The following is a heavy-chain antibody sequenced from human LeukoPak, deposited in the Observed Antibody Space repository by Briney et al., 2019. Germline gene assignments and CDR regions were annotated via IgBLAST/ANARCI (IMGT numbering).Heavy chain of an antibody. J-gene: IGHJ6*04. CDR3: VKDGGAGYCGSGSYYNYYYYYGMDV. CDR2: ISSSGGST. D-gene: IGHD3-10*01. CDR1: GFTFSSYA. Sequence: GGSLRLSCAASGFTFSSYAMHWVRQAPGKGLEYVSAISSSGGSTYYADSVKGRFTISRDNSKNTLYLQMSSLRAEDTAVYYCVKDGGAGYCGSGSYYNYYYYYGMDVWGKGTTVTVSS. V-gene: IGHV3-64D*06.